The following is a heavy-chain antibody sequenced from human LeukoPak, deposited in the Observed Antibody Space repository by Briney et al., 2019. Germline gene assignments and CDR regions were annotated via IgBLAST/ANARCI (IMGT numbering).Heavy chain of an antibody. D-gene: IGHD6-19*01. CDR2: IKSKTDGGTT. CDR1: GFTFSNAW. J-gene: IGHJ4*02. Sequence: PGGPLRLSCAASGFTFSNAWMSWVRQAPGKGLEWVGRIKSKTDGGTTDYAAPVKGRFTISRDDSKNTLYLQMNSLKTEDTAVYYCTTALYSSGWNDFDYWGQGTLVTVSS. V-gene: IGHV3-15*01. CDR3: TTALYSSGWNDFDY.